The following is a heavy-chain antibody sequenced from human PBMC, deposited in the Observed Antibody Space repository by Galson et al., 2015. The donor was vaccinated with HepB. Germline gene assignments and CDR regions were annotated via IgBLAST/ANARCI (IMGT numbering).Heavy chain of an antibody. CDR3: ARDQISGSYYSEYFQH. Sequence: SLRLSCAASGFTFSSYGMHWVRQAPGKGLEWVAVIWYDGSNKYYADSVKGRFTISRDNSKNTLYLQMNSLRAEDTAVYYCARDQISGSYYSEYFQHWGQGTLVTVSS. D-gene: IGHD1-26*01. V-gene: IGHV3-33*08. CDR1: GFTFSSYG. CDR2: IWYDGSNK. J-gene: IGHJ1*01.